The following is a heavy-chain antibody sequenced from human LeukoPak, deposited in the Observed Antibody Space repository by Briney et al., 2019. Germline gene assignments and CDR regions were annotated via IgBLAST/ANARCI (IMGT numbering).Heavy chain of an antibody. CDR2: IYYSGST. D-gene: IGHD2-2*01. V-gene: IGHV4-59*01. CDR1: GGSISSYY. Sequence: SETLSLTCTVSGGSISSYYWSWIWQPPGKGLEWIGYIYYSGSTNYNPSLKSRVTISVDTSKNQFSLKLSSVTAADTAVYYCARLDCSSTSCYFDYWGQGTLVTVSS. J-gene: IGHJ4*02. CDR3: ARLDCSSTSCYFDY.